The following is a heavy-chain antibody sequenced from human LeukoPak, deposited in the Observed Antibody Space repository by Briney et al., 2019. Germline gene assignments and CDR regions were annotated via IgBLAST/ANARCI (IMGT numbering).Heavy chain of an antibody. D-gene: IGHD2-2*01. CDR1: GGSISSYY. CDR2: IYYSGST. Sequence: SETLSLTCTVSGGSISSYYWSWIRQPPGKELEWIGYIYYSGSTNYNPSLKSRVTISVDTSKNQFSLKLSSVTAADTAVYYCARAPAGRGYYYYYGMDVWGQGTTVTVSS. CDR3: ARAPAGRGYYYYYGMDV. V-gene: IGHV4-59*01. J-gene: IGHJ6*02.